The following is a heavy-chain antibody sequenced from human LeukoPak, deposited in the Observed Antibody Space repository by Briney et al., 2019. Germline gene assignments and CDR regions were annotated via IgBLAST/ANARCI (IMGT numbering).Heavy chain of an antibody. Sequence: SETLSLTCTVSVGSISRDDWSRIRQPPGQGLECIGYIYYCGSTNYNPALKSRVTISVDTSKNQFSLKLSSVTAADTAVYYCASFSYYYGSGSYRRGFDPWGQGTLVTVSS. CDR1: VGSISRDD. V-gene: IGHV4-59*01. D-gene: IGHD3-10*01. J-gene: IGHJ5*02. CDR2: IYYCGST. CDR3: ASFSYYYGSGSYRRGFDP.